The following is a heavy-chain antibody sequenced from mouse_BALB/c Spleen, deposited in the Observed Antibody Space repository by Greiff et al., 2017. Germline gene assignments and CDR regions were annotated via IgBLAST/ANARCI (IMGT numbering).Heavy chain of an antibody. Sequence: QVQLQQSGPGLVQPSQSLSITCTVSGFSLTSYGVHWVRQSPGKGLEWLGVIWSGGSTDYNAAFISRLSISKDNSKSQVFFKMNSLQANDTAIYYCARIHYYGYGFAYWGQGTLVTVSA. CDR2: IWSGGST. D-gene: IGHD1-2*01. J-gene: IGHJ3*01. V-gene: IGHV2-2*02. CDR1: GFSLTSYG. CDR3: ARIHYYGYGFAY.